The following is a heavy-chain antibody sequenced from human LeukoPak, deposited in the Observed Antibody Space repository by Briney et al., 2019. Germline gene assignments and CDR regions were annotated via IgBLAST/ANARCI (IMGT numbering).Heavy chain of an antibody. D-gene: IGHD2-2*01. V-gene: IGHV4-30-4*08. Sequence: SETLSLTCTVSGGSISSGDYYWSWIRQPPGEGLEWIGYIYYSGSTYYNPSLKSRVTISVDTSKNQFSLKLSSVTAADTAVYYCAREYRLPPSDYIVVVPAAMADYWGQGTLVTVSS. CDR3: AREYRLPPSDYIVVVPAAMADY. CDR1: GGSISSGDYY. CDR2: IYYSGST. J-gene: IGHJ4*02.